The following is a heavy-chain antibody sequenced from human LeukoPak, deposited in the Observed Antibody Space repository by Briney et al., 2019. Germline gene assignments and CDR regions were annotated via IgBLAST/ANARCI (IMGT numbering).Heavy chain of an antibody. D-gene: IGHD3-10*01. V-gene: IGHV3-23*01. J-gene: IGHJ4*02. Sequence: GGSLRLSCAASGFTFSSYAMHWVRQAPGKGLEWVSSISGSGGSTYYADSAKGRFTISRDNSKNTLYLQMNSLRAEDTAVYYCAKDLVTGSLDYWGQGTLVTVSS. CDR1: GFTFSSYA. CDR3: AKDLVTGSLDY. CDR2: ISGSGGST.